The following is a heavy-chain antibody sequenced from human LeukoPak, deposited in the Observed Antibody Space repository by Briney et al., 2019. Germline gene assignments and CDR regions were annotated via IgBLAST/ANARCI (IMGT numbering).Heavy chain of an antibody. CDR2: ISWNSGSI. D-gene: IGHD6-13*01. CDR3: AKGAAGTGYYFDY. CDR1: GFTFDDYA. J-gene: IGHJ4*02. V-gene: IGHV3-9*01. Sequence: PGRSLRLSCAASGFTFDDYAMHWVRQAPGKGLEWVSGISWNSGSIGYADSVKGRFTISRDNAKNSLYLQMNSLRAEDTALYYCAKGAAGTGYYFDYWAREPWSPSPQ.